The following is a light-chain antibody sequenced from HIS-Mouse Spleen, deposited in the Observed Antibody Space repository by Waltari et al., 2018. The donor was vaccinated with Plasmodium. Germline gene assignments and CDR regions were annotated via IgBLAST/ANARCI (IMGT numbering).Light chain of an antibody. CDR3: CSYAGSSTFV. Sequence: QSALTQPASVSGSPGQSITISCTGTSSDVGSHNLVSWYQQHPGKAPKLLIYEGSKRASGVVNRFSGSKSGNTASLTISGLQAEDEADYYCCSYAGSSTFVFGGGTKLTVL. J-gene: IGLJ3*02. V-gene: IGLV2-23*03. CDR2: EGS. CDR1: SSDVGSHNL.